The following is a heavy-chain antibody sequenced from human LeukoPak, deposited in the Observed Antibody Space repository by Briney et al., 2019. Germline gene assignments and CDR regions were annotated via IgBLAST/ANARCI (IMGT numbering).Heavy chain of an antibody. CDR1: GGSISSSSYY. CDR3: ARALRAATFDY. Sequence: SETLSLTCTVSGGSISSSSYYWGWIRQPPGKGLEWIGSIYYSGSTYYNPSLKSRVTISVDTSKNQFSLKLSSVTAANTAVYYCARALRAATFDYWGQRTLVTVSS. D-gene: IGHD2-15*01. CDR2: IYYSGST. J-gene: IGHJ4*02. V-gene: IGHV4-39*07.